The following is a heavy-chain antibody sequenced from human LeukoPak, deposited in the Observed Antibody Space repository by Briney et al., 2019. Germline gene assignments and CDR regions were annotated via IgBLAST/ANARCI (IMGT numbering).Heavy chain of an antibody. CDR1: GYTFTSYA. CDR2: INAGNGNT. J-gene: IGHJ4*02. CDR3: ARINWNYKDTDY. Sequence: ASVKVSCKASGYTFTSYAMHWVRQAPGQRLEWMGWINAGNGNTKYSQKFQGRVTITRDTSASTAYMELRSLRSDDTAVYYCARINWNYKDTDYWGQGTLVTVSS. D-gene: IGHD1-7*01. V-gene: IGHV1-3*01.